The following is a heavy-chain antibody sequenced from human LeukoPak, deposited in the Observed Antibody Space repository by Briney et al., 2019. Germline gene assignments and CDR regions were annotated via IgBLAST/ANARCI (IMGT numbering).Heavy chain of an antibody. D-gene: IGHD5-18*01. CDR3: ASTDTAMAPFDY. V-gene: IGHV3-53*01. Sequence: GGSLRLSCAASGFTVSSNYMSWVRQAPGKGLEWVSVIYSGGSTYYADSVKGRLTISRDNSKNTLYLQMNSLRAEDTAVYYCASTDTAMAPFDYWGQGTLVTVSS. J-gene: IGHJ4*02. CDR2: IYSGGST. CDR1: GFTVSSNY.